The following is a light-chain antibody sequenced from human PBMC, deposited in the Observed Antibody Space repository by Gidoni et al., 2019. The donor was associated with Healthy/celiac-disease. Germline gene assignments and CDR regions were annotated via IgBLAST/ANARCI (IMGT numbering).Light chain of an antibody. J-gene: IGKJ1*01. CDR3: QQSYSTSWT. CDR1: QSISSY. Sequence: DIQMTQSPSSLPASVGYRVTITRRARQSISSYLDWYQQKPGQAPKLLIYAASSLQSGVPSRFSGSGSGTDFTLTISSLQPEDFAAYYCQQSYSTSWTFGQGTKVEIK. V-gene: IGKV1-39*01. CDR2: AAS.